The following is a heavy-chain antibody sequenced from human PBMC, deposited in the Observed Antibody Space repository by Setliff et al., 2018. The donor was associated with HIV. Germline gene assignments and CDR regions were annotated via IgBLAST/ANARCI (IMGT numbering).Heavy chain of an antibody. CDR3: ALTGHRLLRGYMDV. CDR2: IRFSGGS. Sequence: PSETLSLTCSVSGASVSDHHWTWIRQTAEKRLEYIGRIRFSGGSNYNPSLSSRVTMSVDTSNNQFSLRLKSVTSADTAVYYCALTGHRLLRGYMDVWGKGATVTVSS. J-gene: IGHJ6*03. V-gene: IGHV4-4*07. CDR1: GASVSDHH. D-gene: IGHD2-15*01.